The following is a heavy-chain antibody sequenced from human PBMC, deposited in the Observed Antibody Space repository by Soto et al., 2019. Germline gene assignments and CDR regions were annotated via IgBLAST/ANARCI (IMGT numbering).Heavy chain of an antibody. J-gene: IGHJ6*02. CDR2: ISPYTGNT. CDR3: VMVDNSVTPTPPAV. V-gene: IGHV1-18*01. D-gene: IGHD5-12*01. Sequence: QVQLVQSGDEVKKPGASVKVSCKASGYIFVNYGIAWVRQAPGQGLEWVGWISPYTGNTHSATKVQGRLTMTTDTSTGTAYMDLGSLTSDDTAVYYCVMVDNSVTPTPPAVWGPGTTFTVSS. CDR1: GYIFVNYG.